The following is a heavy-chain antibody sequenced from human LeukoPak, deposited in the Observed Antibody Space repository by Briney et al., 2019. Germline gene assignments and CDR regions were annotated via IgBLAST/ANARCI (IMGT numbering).Heavy chain of an antibody. CDR2: IYPGDSDS. J-gene: IGHJ4*02. V-gene: IGHV5-51*01. CDR3: ARLPVSSGYYYVDY. D-gene: IGHD3-22*01. CDR1: GSSFTSYW. Sequence: GEPLKISCKGSGSSFTSYWIGWVRQMPGKGLEWMGIIYPGDSDSRYSPSFQGQVTISADKSISTAYLQWSSLKASDTAMYYCARLPVSSGYYYVDYWGQGTLVTVSS.